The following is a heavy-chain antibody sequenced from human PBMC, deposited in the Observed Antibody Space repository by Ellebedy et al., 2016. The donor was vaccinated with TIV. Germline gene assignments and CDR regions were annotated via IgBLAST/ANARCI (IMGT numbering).Heavy chain of an antibody. CDR2: IYYSGST. Sequence: SETLSLTXAVYGGSFSGYYWSWIRQPPGKGLEWIGYIYYSGSTYYNPSLKSRVTISVDTSKNQFSLKLSSVTAADTAVYYCARRRITMVRGAHSRYFDYWGQGTLVTVSS. V-gene: IGHV4-34*01. J-gene: IGHJ4*02. CDR3: ARRRITMVRGAHSRYFDY. D-gene: IGHD3-10*01. CDR1: GGSFSGYY.